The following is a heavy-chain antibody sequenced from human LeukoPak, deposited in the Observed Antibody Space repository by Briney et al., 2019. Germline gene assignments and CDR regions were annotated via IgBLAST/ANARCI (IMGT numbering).Heavy chain of an antibody. V-gene: IGHV3-11*04. CDR1: GFTVSSNY. CDR3: ATEMTTVTTPDY. J-gene: IGHJ4*02. CDR2: ISSRGGTI. Sequence: GGSLRLSCAGSGFTVSSNYMSWVRQAPGKGLEWVSYISSRGGTIYYADSVKGRFTISRDNTKNSLYLQMNSLRAEDTAVYYCATEMTTVTTPDYWGQGTLVTVSS. D-gene: IGHD4-17*01.